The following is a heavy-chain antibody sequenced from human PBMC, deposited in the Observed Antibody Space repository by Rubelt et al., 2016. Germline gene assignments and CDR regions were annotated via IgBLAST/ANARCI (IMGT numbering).Heavy chain of an antibody. D-gene: IGHD6-6*01. CDR2: INTKTGNP. CDR1: GYTFTSYG. CDR3: ARRLGYSSSSCDD. J-gene: IGHJ4*02. V-gene: IGHV7-4-1*02. Sequence: QVQLAQSGSELREPGASVTVSCRASGYTFTSYGINWVRQAPGQGLEWMGWINTKTGNPAYAQGFTGRFVFSLDTSVSTTYLQISSLTAEDTAEYYCARRLGYSSSSCDDGGQGTLVTVSS.